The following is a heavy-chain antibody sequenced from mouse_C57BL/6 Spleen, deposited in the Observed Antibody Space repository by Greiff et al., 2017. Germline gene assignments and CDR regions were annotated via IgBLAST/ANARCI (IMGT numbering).Heavy chain of an antibody. J-gene: IGHJ3*01. CDR1: GYSITSGYY. D-gene: IGHD2-14*01. Sequence: DVQLQESGPGLVKPSQSLSLTCSVTGYSITSGYYWNWIRQFPGNKLEWMGYISYDGSNNYNPSLKNRISITRDTSKNQFFLKLNSVTTEDTATYYCARGGTGGGFAYWGQGTLVTVSA. V-gene: IGHV3-6*01. CDR2: ISYDGSN. CDR3: ARGGTGGGFAY.